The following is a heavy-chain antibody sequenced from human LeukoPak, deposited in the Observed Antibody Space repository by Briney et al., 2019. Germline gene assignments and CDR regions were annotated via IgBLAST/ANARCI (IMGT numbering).Heavy chain of an antibody. V-gene: IGHV3-48*03. D-gene: IGHD4-17*01. CDR1: GFTFSSYE. J-gene: IGHJ4*02. Sequence: GGSLRLSCAASGFTFSSYEMNWVRQAPGKGLEWLSYISSSGSTIHYADSVKGRFTISRDNAKNTLYLQMNSLRAEDTAVYYCARAPTVTYYFDYWGQGTLVTVSS. CDR2: ISSSGSTI. CDR3: ARAPTVTYYFDY.